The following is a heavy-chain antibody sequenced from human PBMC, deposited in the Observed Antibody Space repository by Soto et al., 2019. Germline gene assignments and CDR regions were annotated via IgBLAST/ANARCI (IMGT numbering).Heavy chain of an antibody. D-gene: IGHD5-18*01. CDR1: GFPFSSYD. CDR3: ARGFSYASLGY. Sequence: EEQLVESGGALVQPGSSLRLSCATSGFPFSSYDMSWVRQAPGKGLEWISYISKKESPIYYADSVKGRFTISRDNAKNSVYLEMNSLREEDTAVYYCARGFSYASLGYWGQGTLVTVSS. CDR2: ISKKESPI. V-gene: IGHV3-48*02. J-gene: IGHJ4*02.